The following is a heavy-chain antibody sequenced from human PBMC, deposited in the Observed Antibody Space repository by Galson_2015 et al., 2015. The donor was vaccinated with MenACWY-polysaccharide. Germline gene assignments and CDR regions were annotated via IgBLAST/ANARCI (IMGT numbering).Heavy chain of an antibody. CDR3: ARERATVIADSNGMDV. V-gene: IGHV3-11*04. CDR2: ITGSSETI. CDR1: GFALSGYW. J-gene: IGHJ6*02. D-gene: IGHD2-21*01. Sequence: SLRLSCAASGFALSGYWMSWIRQAPGKGLEWLSYITGSSETIYYADSVKGRFTISRDNAQKSLVLQLRSLTVEDTAVYYCARERATVIADSNGMDVWGQETAVTVSS.